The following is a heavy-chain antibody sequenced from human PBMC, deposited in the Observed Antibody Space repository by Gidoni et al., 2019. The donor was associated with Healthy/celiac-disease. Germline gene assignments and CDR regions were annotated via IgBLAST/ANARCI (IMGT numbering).Heavy chain of an antibody. D-gene: IGHD2-2*01. CDR2: ISSSSSTI. CDR1: GFHFIRYS. J-gene: IGHJ4*02. CDR3: ARDGVPHCSSTSCYSYY. Sequence: EVQLVESGGGLVQPGGSLRLSWAASGFHFIRYSMNWVRPAPGKGLEWVSYISSSSSTIYYADSVKGRFTISRDNAKNSLYLQMNSLRDEDTAVYYCARDGVPHCSSTSCYSYYWGQGTLVTVSS. V-gene: IGHV3-48*02.